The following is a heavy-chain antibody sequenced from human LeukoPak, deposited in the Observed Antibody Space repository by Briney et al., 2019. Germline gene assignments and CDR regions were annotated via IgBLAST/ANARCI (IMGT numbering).Heavy chain of an antibody. V-gene: IGHV3-74*01. J-gene: IGHJ4*02. D-gene: IGHD3-10*01. CDR3: ARSFRSSGSQNFDY. CDR2: INSDGSST. Sequence: GGSLRLSCTASGFTFSSYWMHWVRRAPGKGLVWVSRINSDGSSTSYADSVKGRFTISRDNAKNTLYLQMNSLRVEDTAVYYCARSFRSSGSQNFDYWGQGTLVTVSS. CDR1: GFTFSSYW.